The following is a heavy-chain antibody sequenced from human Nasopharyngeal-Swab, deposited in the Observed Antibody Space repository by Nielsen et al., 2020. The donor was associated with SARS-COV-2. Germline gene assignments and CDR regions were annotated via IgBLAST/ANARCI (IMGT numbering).Heavy chain of an antibody. J-gene: IGHJ6*02. Sequence: SEPLSLTCAVYGGSFSGYYWSWIRQLPGKGLEWIGEINHSGSTNYNPSLKSRVTISVDTSKNQFSLKLSSVTAADTAVYYCARGVYDILTGYYLGYYYGMDVWGQGTTVTVSS. V-gene: IGHV4-34*01. CDR3: ARGVYDILTGYYLGYYYGMDV. CDR2: INHSGST. D-gene: IGHD3-9*01. CDR1: GGSFSGYY.